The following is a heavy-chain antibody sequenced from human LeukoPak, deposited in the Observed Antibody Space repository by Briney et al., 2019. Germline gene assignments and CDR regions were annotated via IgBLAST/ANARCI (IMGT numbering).Heavy chain of an antibody. J-gene: IGHJ3*02. CDR1: GGSINSYY. V-gene: IGHV4-59*01. Sequence: SETLSLTCTVSGGSINSYYWSWIRQPPGKGLEWIGYIYYSGSTNYNPSLKSRVTISVDTSKNQFSLKLSSVTAADTAVYYCARETIAAAEDDAFDIWGQGTMVTVSS. D-gene: IGHD6-13*01. CDR3: ARETIAAAEDDAFDI. CDR2: IYYSGST.